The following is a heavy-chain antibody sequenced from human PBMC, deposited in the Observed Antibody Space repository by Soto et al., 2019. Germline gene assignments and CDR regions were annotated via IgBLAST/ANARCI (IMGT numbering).Heavy chain of an antibody. V-gene: IGHV1-18*01. CDR1: GYTFTSYG. Sequence: GASVKVSCKASGYTFTSYGIIWVRQAPGQGLEWMGWISAYNGNTNYAQKFQGRVTMTTDTSTSTAYMDLTSLRFDDTAVYYCARGDDYVWFDPWGQGTLVTVSS. J-gene: IGHJ5*02. D-gene: IGHD4-17*01. CDR3: ARGDDYVWFDP. CDR2: ISAYNGNT.